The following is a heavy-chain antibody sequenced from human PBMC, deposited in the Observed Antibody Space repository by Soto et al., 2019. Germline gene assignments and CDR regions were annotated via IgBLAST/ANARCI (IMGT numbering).Heavy chain of an antibody. V-gene: IGHV3-53*04. CDR3: AILLWLGESTFSDY. CDR1: GFTVSSNY. J-gene: IGHJ4*02. CDR2: IYSVGST. Sequence: GGSLRLSSAASGFTVSSNYMSWVRQAPGNGLEWVSVIYSVGSTYYADSVKGRFTISRHNSKNTLYLQMNSLRAEDTAVYYCAILLWLGESTFSDYWGQGTLVTVSS. D-gene: IGHD3-10*01.